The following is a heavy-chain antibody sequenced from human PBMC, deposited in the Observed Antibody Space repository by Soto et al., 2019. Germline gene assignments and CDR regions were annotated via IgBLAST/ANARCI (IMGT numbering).Heavy chain of an antibody. V-gene: IGHV1-2*04. J-gene: IGHJ6*02. CDR1: GYTFTGYY. CDR3: ARQAMVRGVIISRGNPKYYGMDV. CDR2: INPNSGGT. D-gene: IGHD3-10*01. Sequence: ASVKVSCKASGYTFTGYYMHWVRQAPGQGLEWMGWINPNSGGTNYVQKFQGWVTMTRDTSISTAYMELSRLRSDDTAVYYCARQAMVRGVIISRGNPKYYGMDVWGQGTTVTVSS.